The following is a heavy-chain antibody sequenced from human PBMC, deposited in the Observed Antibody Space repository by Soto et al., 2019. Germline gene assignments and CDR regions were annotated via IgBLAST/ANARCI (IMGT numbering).Heavy chain of an antibody. CDR1: GGSVSSAAYS. CDR3: AGEGEDEWFRDFDI. D-gene: IGHD3-10*01. Sequence: PSETLSLTCAVSGGSVSSAAYSWNWIRQSPGKGLEWIGYTYQSGSTYYNPSFKSRVTISVDTSKNQFSLKLSSGTAADTAVYYCAGEGEDEWFRDFDIWGRGTRVTV. V-gene: IGHV4-30-2*06. CDR2: TYQSGST. J-gene: IGHJ3*02.